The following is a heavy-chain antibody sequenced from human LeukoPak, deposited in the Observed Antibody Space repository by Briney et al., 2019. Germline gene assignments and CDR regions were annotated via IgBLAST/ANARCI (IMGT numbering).Heavy chain of an antibody. CDR1: GGTFSSYA. V-gene: IGHV1-69*13. CDR2: IIPIFGTA. J-gene: IGHJ4*02. Sequence: GASVKVSCKASGGTFSSYAISWVRQAPGQGLEWMGGIIPIFGTANYAQKFQGRVTITADESTSTAYMELSSLRSEDTAVYYCASSAAGPSALPKWIEEYWGQGTLVTVSS. D-gene: IGHD6-13*01. CDR3: ASSAAGPSALPKWIEEY.